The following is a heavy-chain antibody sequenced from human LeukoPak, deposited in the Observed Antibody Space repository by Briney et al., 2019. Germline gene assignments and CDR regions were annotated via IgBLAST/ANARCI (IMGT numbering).Heavy chain of an antibody. J-gene: IGHJ4*02. V-gene: IGHV3-7*01. D-gene: IGHD1-26*01. Sequence: GGALRLSCAASGFTFSSYWMSRVRQAPGRGLEWVANIKQDGREKYSVDSVKGRFTISRDNAKNSVYLQMNSLRVEDTAMYYCARHSGTYYDYWGQGTLVTVSS. CDR3: ARHSGTYYDY. CDR1: GFTFSSYW. CDR2: IKQDGREK.